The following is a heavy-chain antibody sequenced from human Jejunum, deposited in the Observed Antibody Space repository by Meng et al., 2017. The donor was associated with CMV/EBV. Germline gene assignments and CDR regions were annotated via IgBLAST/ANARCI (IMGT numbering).Heavy chain of an antibody. D-gene: IGHD2-2*01. CDR2: ISPYNGNT. Sequence: GYVFNTKGISWVRQASGQGFEWIGWISPYNGNTKVADKFQGRVTLTTDSSTRTVYMDVRSLTSDDTAMYYCARERPGSGYQVTDYWGQGTRVTVSS. J-gene: IGHJ4*02. V-gene: IGHV1-18*01. CDR1: GYVFNTKG. CDR3: ARERPGSGYQVTDY.